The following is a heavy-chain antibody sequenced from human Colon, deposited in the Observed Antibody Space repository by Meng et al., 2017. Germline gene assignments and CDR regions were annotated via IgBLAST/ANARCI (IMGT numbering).Heavy chain of an antibody. Sequence: QVPPQESGPGLVKPSETLSLTCTVSGASTKGYFWSWLRQAPGKGLEWIASIYYSGRTDYNPSFKSRVAISVDTSKSHFSLNLSSVTAADTAVYYCATSDRVPGWFDPWGQGTLVTVSS. CDR1: GASTKGYF. CDR2: IYYSGRT. V-gene: IGHV4-59*01. J-gene: IGHJ5*02. D-gene: IGHD3-10*01. CDR3: ATSDRVPGWFDP.